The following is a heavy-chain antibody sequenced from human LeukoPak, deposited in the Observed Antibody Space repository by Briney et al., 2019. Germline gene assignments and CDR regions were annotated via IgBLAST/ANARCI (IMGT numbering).Heavy chain of an antibody. V-gene: IGHV3-23*01. D-gene: IGHD6-19*01. CDR3: AKRAASSGYYFDQ. Sequence: GGSLRLSCAASGFTFSSYAMTWVRQGPGKGLEWVSTISSSGGNTYNADSMKGRFTISTDNSKTTLYLKMKSLRAEDTAVYYCAKRAASSGYYFDQWGQGTLVTVSS. CDR2: ISSSGGNT. J-gene: IGHJ4*02. CDR1: GFTFSSYA.